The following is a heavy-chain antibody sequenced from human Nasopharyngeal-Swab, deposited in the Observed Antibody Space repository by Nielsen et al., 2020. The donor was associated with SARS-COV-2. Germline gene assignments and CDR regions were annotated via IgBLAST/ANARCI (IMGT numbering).Heavy chain of an antibody. D-gene: IGHD3-22*01. CDR2: INPSGGST. Sequence: ARHAPGQGRGWMGRINPSGGSTSYAQKFQGRVTMTRDTSTSTVYMELSSLRSEDTAVYYCAREDYYDSSGYPPYYYYGMDVWGQGTTVTVSS. V-gene: IGHV1-46*01. J-gene: IGHJ6*02. CDR3: AREDYYDSSGYPPYYYYGMDV.